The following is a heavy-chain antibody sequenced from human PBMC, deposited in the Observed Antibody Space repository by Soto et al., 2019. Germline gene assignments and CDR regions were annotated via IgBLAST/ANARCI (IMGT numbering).Heavy chain of an antibody. J-gene: IGHJ5*02. D-gene: IGHD2-2*01. Sequence: PGESLKISCKGSGYSFTSYWISWVRQMPGKGLEWMGRIDPSDSYTNYSPSFQGHVTISADKSISTAYLQWSSLKASDTAMYYCWRRDVPCYCSRTSYHYHCFDHWGQGTLVTVSS. CDR2: IDPSDSYT. V-gene: IGHV5-10-1*01. CDR3: WRRDVPCYCSRTSYHYHCFDH. CDR1: GYSFTSYW.